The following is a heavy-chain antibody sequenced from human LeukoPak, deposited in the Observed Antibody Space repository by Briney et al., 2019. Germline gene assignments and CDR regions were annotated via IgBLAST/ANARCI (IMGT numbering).Heavy chain of an antibody. CDR2: TYYRSKWYN. CDR3: ARSRSSSPAPGNYYYYYMDV. CDR1: GDSVSSNSAA. J-gene: IGHJ6*03. Sequence: SQTLSLTCAISGDSVSSNSAAWNWIRQSPSRGLEWLGRTYYRSKWYNDYAVSVKSRITINPDTSKNQFSLQLNSVTPEDTAVYYCARSRSSSPAPGNYYYYYMDVWGKGTTVTVSS. V-gene: IGHV6-1*01. D-gene: IGHD6-13*01.